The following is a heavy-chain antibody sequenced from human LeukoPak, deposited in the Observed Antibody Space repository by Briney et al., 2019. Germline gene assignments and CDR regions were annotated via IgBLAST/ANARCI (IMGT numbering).Heavy chain of an antibody. D-gene: IGHD1-26*01. CDR2: FGIAGGT. CDR3: VRTNGGTYYDY. V-gene: IGHV3-13*01. J-gene: IGHJ4*02. Sequence: GGSLRLSCAASGFIFTDYDLHWVRQPPGKGLEWVSVFGIAGGTYYADSVKGRFTISRDVAKNSLYLQMSNLRAGDTAVYYCVRTNGGTYYDYWGQGTLVTVSS. CDR1: GFIFTDYD.